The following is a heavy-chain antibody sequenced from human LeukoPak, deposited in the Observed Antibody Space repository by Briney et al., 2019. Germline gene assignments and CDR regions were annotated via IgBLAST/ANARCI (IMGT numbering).Heavy chain of an antibody. V-gene: IGHV1-69*13. CDR3: AAVMDSGYDGPCFDP. Sequence: SVKVSCKASGGTFSGSIISWVRQAPGQGLEWMGRIIPLFTTADYAQRFQGKVTITADESTSTAYMELNGLTSEDTAVYYSAAVMDSGYDGPCFDPWGQGTLVTVSS. CDR2: IIPLFTTA. D-gene: IGHD5-12*01. J-gene: IGHJ5*02. CDR1: GGTFSGSI.